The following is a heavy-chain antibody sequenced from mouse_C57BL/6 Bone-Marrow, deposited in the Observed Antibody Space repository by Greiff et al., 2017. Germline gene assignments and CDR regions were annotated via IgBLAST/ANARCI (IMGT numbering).Heavy chain of an antibody. D-gene: IGHD2-1*01. Sequence: LQQSGEGLVKPGGSLKLSCAASGFTFSSYAMSWVRQTPEKRLEWVAYISSGGDYIYYADTVKGRFTISRDNARNTLYLQMSSLKYEDTAMYYGTNYCNYDAMDYWGQGTSVTVSS. CDR1: GFTFSSYA. J-gene: IGHJ4*01. CDR3: TNYCNYDAMDY. CDR2: ISSGGDYI. V-gene: IGHV5-9-1*02.